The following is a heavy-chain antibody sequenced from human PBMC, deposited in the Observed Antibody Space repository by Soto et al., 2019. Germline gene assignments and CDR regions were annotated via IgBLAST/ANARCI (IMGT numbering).Heavy chain of an antibody. J-gene: IGHJ4*02. Sequence: QLQLQESGPGLVKPSETLSLTCTVSGGSIKSSSYYWGWIRQPPGKGLEWIGTIYYLGNTYYSPSLKSRVTMSIDTSKNQFSLKLSSVTAADTAVYYCAREDRGYSYDYVGGYWGQGTLVTVSP. D-gene: IGHD5-18*01. CDR3: AREDRGYSYDYVGGY. CDR2: IYYLGNT. V-gene: IGHV4-39*02. CDR1: GGSIKSSSYY.